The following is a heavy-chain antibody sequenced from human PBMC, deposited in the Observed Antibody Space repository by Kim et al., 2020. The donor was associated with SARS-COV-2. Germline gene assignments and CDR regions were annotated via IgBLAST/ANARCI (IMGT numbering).Heavy chain of an antibody. V-gene: IGHV3-33*01. D-gene: IGHD4-17*01. J-gene: IGHJ4*02. Sequence: GGSLRLSCAASGFTFSSYGMHWVRQAPGKGLEWVAVIWYDGSNKYYADSVKGRFTISRDNSKNTLYLQMNSLRAEDTAVYYCARDPHGDYAYYFDYWGQGTLVTVSS. CDR2: IWYDGSNK. CDR1: GFTFSSYG. CDR3: ARDPHGDYAYYFDY.